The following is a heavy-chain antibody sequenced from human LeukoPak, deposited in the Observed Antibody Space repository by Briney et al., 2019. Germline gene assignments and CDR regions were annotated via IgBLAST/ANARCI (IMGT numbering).Heavy chain of an antibody. J-gene: IGHJ3*02. CDR2: ITSSSVGI. CDR1: GFTFSSYS. Sequence: GGSLRLSCAASGFTFSSYSMNWVRQAPGKGLEWVSSITSSSVGIYYADSVKGRFTISRDNAKNSLYLQMNSLRAEDTAVYYCARWEHSSRSAFDIWGQGTMVTVSS. V-gene: IGHV3-21*01. CDR3: ARWEHSSRSAFDI. D-gene: IGHD1/OR15-1a*01.